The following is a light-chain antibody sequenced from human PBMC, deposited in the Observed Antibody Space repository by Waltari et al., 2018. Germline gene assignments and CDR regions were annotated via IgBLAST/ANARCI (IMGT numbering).Light chain of an antibody. J-gene: IGKJ1*01. V-gene: IGKV3-20*01. CDR3: QQYGTSPPWT. Sequence: VLTQSPGTLSLSPGERATLSCRASQTIPSRYLAWYQQRPGQAPRLLIYGASSRATGIPDSVRGSGSGTDFTIAISRLEPEDFAVYYCQQYGTSPPWTFGPGTKVEIK. CDR2: GAS. CDR1: QTIPSRY.